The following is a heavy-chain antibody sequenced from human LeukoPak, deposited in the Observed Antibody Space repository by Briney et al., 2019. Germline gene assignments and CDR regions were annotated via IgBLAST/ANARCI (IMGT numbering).Heavy chain of an antibody. Sequence: HPGGSLRLSCAASGFTFSTYGMHWVRQAPGKGLEWEAFIRYDGSNKYYADSVKGRFTISRDNSKNTLYLQMNSLRAEDTAVYYCAKDVVGAADYWGQGTLVTVSS. CDR2: IRYDGSNK. V-gene: IGHV3-30*02. CDR3: AKDVVGAADY. J-gene: IGHJ4*02. D-gene: IGHD2-15*01. CDR1: GFTFSTYG.